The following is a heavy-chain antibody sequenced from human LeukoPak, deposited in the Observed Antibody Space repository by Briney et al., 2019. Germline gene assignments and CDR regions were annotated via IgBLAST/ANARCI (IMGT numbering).Heavy chain of an antibody. J-gene: IGHJ4*02. CDR1: GFTFDDYG. CDR2: INWNGGST. CDR3: ARGNRIVVVPAAYDY. D-gene: IGHD2-2*01. V-gene: IGHV3-20*04. Sequence: PGGSLRLSCAASGFTFDDYGMSWVRQAPGKGLEWVSGINWNGGSTGYADSVKGRFTISRDNAKNSLYLQMNSLRAEDTALYYCARGNRIVVVPAAYDYWGQGTLVTVPS.